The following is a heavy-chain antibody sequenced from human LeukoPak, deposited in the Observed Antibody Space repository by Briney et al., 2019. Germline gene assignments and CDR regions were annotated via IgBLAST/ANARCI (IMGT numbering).Heavy chain of an antibody. D-gene: IGHD5-18*01. Sequence: GRSLRLSCAASGFTFTSYAIHWVRQAPGEGLEWVALITYDGSNGFYADSVKGRFTISRDNSKNTLYLQMNSLKTEDTAVYYCTTVNPRGYRYGTYWGQGTLVTVSS. CDR1: GFTFTSYA. V-gene: IGHV3-30-3*01. J-gene: IGHJ4*02. CDR2: ITYDGSNG. CDR3: TTVNPRGYRYGTY.